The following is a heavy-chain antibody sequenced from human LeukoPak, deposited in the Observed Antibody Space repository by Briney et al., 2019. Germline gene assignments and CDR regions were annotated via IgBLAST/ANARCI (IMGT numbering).Heavy chain of an antibody. CDR1: GASNTSDY. CDR3: ARLVNTFLFDY. Sequence: SETLSLTCTVSGASNTSDYWSWIRQLAGEALEWIGRVYGSGSTNYNPSLESRVTMSLDRSKNQFSLILNSVTAADTAVYYCARLVNTFLFDYWGQGILVTVSS. J-gene: IGHJ4*01. CDR2: VYGSGST. D-gene: IGHD3-10*01. V-gene: IGHV4-4*07.